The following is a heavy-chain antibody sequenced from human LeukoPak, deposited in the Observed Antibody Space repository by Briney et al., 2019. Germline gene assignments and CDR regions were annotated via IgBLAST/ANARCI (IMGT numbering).Heavy chain of an antibody. CDR3: ARDKIVGATNFDY. V-gene: IGHV3-7*01. Sequence: GGSLRLSCAASGLTFRNYAMSWVRQAPGKGLEWVANIKQDGSEKYYVDSVKGRFTISRDNAKNSLYLQMNSLRAEDTAVYYCARDKIVGATNFDYWGQGTLVTVSS. D-gene: IGHD1-26*01. CDR1: GLTFRNYA. CDR2: IKQDGSEK. J-gene: IGHJ4*02.